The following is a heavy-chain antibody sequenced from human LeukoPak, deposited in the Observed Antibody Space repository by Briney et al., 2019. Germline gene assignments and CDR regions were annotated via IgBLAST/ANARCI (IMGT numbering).Heavy chain of an antibody. CDR3: ARVGYYESSGYYEY. V-gene: IGHV1-2*06. D-gene: IGHD3-22*01. CDR1: GYTLTDYY. Sequence: ASEKVSCKASGYTLTDYYMHWVRQAPGQGLEWMGRINPNSGGTNYAQKFQGGVTMTRDTSISTVYMELSRLRSDDTAVYYCARVGYYESSGYYEYWGQGTLVTVSS. J-gene: IGHJ4*02. CDR2: INPNSGGT.